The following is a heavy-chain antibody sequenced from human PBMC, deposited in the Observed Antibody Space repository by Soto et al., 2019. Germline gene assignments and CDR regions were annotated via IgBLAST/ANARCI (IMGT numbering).Heavy chain of an antibody. V-gene: IGHV1-3*01. CDR3: VRRHVSATGIDWFDP. Sequence: ASVKVSCKASGYTFTSYGTHWVRQAPGQRLEWMGWINAANGDTKYSPKFQGRVTITRDTSASTAYMELSSLRSEDTALYYCVRRHVSATGIDWFDPWGQGTLVTVSS. CDR2: INAANGDT. CDR1: GYTFTSYG. D-gene: IGHD6-13*01. J-gene: IGHJ5*02.